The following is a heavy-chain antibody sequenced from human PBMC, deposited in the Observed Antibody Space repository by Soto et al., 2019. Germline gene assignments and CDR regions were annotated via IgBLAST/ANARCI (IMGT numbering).Heavy chain of an antibody. CDR1: GFTFSSYG. Sequence: QVQLVESGGGVVQPGRSLRLSCAASGFTFSSYGMHWVRQAPGKGLEWVAVISYDGSNKYYADSVKGRFTISRDNSKNTLYLQMNSLGAEDTAVYYCAKSWWVAVAYGMDVW. D-gene: IGHD6-19*01. CDR3: AKSWWVAVAYGMDV. V-gene: IGHV3-30*18. CDR2: ISYDGSNK. J-gene: IGHJ6*01.